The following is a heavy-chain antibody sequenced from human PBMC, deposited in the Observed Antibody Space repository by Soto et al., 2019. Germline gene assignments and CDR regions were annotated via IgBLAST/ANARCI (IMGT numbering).Heavy chain of an antibody. CDR3: ARDSRYYYDSSGYGRAHPFDY. CDR2: IIPIFGTA. J-gene: IGHJ4*02. Sequence: GASVKVSCKASGGTFSSYSISWVRQAPGQGLEWMGGIIPIFGTANYAQKFQGRVTITADESTSTAYMELSSLRSEDTAVYYCARDSRYYYDSSGYGRAHPFDYWGQGTLVTVSS. CDR1: GGTFSSYS. D-gene: IGHD3-22*01. V-gene: IGHV1-69*13.